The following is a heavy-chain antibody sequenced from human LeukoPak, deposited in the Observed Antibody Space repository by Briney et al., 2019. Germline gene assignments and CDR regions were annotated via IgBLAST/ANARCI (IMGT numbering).Heavy chain of an antibody. V-gene: IGHV3-74*01. D-gene: IGHD6-6*01. CDR3: ARGPNSNWSGLDF. J-gene: IGHJ4*02. Sequence: GGSLRLSCTASGFSFSGHWMHWARQLPGKGLVWVSRISPTGSTTSYADSVEGRFTVSRDNAKNTLYLQVNNLRAEDTAVYYCARGPNSNWSGLDFWGQGTLLTISS. CDR1: GFSFSGHW. CDR2: ISPTGSTT.